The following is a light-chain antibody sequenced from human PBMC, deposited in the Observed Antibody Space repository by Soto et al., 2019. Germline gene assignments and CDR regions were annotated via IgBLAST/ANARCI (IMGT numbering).Light chain of an antibody. J-gene: IGKJ1*01. CDR2: WAS. Sequence: DIVMTQSPDSLAVSLGERATINCKSSQSVLYWATNRNYLAWFQQKPGQPPKLLIYWASTRESGVPDRFSGSGSGTDFTLTNSSLQAEDVAIYYCQHYYSNPPTFGQGTKVEIK. CDR3: QHYYSNPPT. V-gene: IGKV4-1*01. CDR1: QSVLYWATNRNY.